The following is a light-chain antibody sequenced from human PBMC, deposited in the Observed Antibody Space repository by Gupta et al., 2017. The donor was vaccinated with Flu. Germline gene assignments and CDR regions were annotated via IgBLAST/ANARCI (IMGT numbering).Light chain of an antibody. CDR1: SSDVGNYNY. CDR2: EVS. Sequence: TSSDVGNYNYVSWYQQHPGKAPKLMIYEVSNRPSGVSHHFSGSKSGNTASLTISGLQTEDEADYYCSSYTSSSTWVFGGGTKLTVL. CDR3: SSYTSSSTWV. V-gene: IGLV2-14*01. J-gene: IGLJ3*02.